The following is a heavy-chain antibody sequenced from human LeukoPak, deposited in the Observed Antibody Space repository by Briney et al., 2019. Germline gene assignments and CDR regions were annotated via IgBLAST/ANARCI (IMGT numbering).Heavy chain of an antibody. Sequence: GGSLRLSCAASGFTFSSYWMSWVRQAPGKGLEWVANIKEDGSEKYNVDSVKGRFTISRDNSKNTLYLQMNSLRAEDTAVYYCAKDRGADYGDYGIYYFDYWGQGTLVTVSS. D-gene: IGHD4-17*01. V-gene: IGHV3-7*01. CDR3: AKDRGADYGDYGIYYFDY. CDR2: IKEDGSEK. CDR1: GFTFSSYW. J-gene: IGHJ4*02.